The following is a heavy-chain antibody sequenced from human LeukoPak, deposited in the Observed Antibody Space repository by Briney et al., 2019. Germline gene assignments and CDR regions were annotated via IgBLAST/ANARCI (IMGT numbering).Heavy chain of an antibody. CDR3: ARGEGGSDY. Sequence: SETLSLTCTVSGYSISSGYYWGWFRQPPGKGLEWIASIYRTGSTYYNPSLKSRVTISVDTSKNHFSPKLSSVTAADTAVYYCARGEGGSDYWGQGTLITVSS. CDR2: IYRTGST. CDR1: GYSISSGYY. D-gene: IGHD1-26*01. V-gene: IGHV4-38-2*02. J-gene: IGHJ4*02.